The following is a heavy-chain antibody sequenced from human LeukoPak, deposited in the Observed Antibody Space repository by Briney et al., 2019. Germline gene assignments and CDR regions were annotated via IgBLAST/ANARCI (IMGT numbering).Heavy chain of an antibody. CDR3: AKDRYDSSGYLFDY. V-gene: IGHV3-30*18. Sequence: PGGSLRLSCAASGFTFSSYGMHWVRQAPGEGLEWVAIVSNDGSNKYYADSVKGRFAISRDNSKNTLYLQMNSLRAEDTAVYYCAKDRYDSSGYLFDYWGQGALVTVSS. CDR2: VSNDGSNK. J-gene: IGHJ4*02. D-gene: IGHD3-22*01. CDR1: GFTFSSYG.